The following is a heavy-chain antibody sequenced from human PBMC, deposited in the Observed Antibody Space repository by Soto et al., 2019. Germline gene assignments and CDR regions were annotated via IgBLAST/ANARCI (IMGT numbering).Heavy chain of an antibody. CDR2: ISAYNGNT. CDR1: GYTFTSYG. Sequence: ASVKVSCKASGYTFTSYGISWVRQAPGQGLEWMGWISAYNGNTNYAQKLQGRVTMTTDTSTSTPYMELRSLRSDDTAVYYCARYCSGGSCYLDYWGQGTMVTVSS. D-gene: IGHD2-15*01. CDR3: ARYCSGGSCYLDY. V-gene: IGHV1-18*04. J-gene: IGHJ4*02.